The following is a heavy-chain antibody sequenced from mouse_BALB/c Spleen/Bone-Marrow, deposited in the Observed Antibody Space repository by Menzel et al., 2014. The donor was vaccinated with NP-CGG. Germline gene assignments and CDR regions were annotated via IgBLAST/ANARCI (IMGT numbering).Heavy chain of an antibody. CDR1: GDSITSGY. J-gene: IGHJ4*01. CDR3: ARGGGSSYNYAMDY. D-gene: IGHD1-1*01. Sequence: EVKVVESGPSLVKPSQTLSLTCSVTGDSITSGYWNWIRKFPGNKLEYMGYISYSGSTYYNPSLKSRISITRDTSKNXYYLQLNSVTTEDTATYYCARGGGSSYNYAMDYWGHGTSVTVSS. CDR2: ISYSGST. V-gene: IGHV3-8*02.